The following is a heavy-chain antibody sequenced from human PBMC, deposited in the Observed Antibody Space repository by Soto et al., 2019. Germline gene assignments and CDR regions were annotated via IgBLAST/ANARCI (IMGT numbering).Heavy chain of an antibody. CDR1: GGSFSGYY. V-gene: IGHV4-34*01. CDR2: INHSGST. J-gene: IGHJ4*02. CDR3: ARGYCSGGSCYSPHFDY. Sequence: TLSLTCAVYGGSFSGYYWSWIRQPPGKGLEWIGEINHSGSTNNNPSLKSQITISVKTSKNQFSLKLSSVTAADTAVYYCARGYCSGGSCYSPHFDYWGQGTLVTVSS. D-gene: IGHD2-15*01.